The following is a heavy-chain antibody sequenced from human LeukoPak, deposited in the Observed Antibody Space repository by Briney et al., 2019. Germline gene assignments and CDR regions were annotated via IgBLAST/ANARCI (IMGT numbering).Heavy chain of an antibody. J-gene: IGHJ2*01. V-gene: IGHV4-39*07. CDR3: ARRYGGNSGGRPARTIPRPELNWYFDL. D-gene: IGHD4-23*01. CDR2: IYYSGST. Sequence: SETLSLTSTVSGGSISSSSYYWGWIRQPPGKGLEWIGSIYYSGSTYYNPSLKSRVTISVDTSKNQFSLKLSSVTAADTAVYYCARRYGGNSGGRPARTIPRPELNWYFDLWGRGTLVTVSS. CDR1: GGSISSSSYY.